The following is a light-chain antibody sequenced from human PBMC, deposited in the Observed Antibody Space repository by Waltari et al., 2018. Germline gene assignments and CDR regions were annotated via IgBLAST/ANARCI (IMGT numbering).Light chain of an antibody. CDR1: SSDVGGYNY. J-gene: IGLJ3*02. CDR2: HVS. V-gene: IGLV2-14*01. Sequence: QSALTQPASVSGSPGQPITISCTGGSSDVGGYNYVSWYQQHPGKAPNLMTYHVSERPSVVSHRFSGSKSGNTASLTISGLQAEDEADYYCISYTTSNTWVFGGGTKLTVL. CDR3: ISYTTSNTWV.